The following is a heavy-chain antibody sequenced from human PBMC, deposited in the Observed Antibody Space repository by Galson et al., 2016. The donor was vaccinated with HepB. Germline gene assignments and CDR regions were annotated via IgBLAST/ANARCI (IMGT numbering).Heavy chain of an antibody. D-gene: IGHD5-12*01. J-gene: IGHJ5*02. CDR1: GGSMSIGGYY. Sequence: TLSLTCTVSGGSMSIGGYYWNWIRQHPARGLEWIGYIYYSGSTYYNPSLESRVTMSVDTSKSQFSLKLSSVTAADTAVYYCARGHVATRIVFWLDPWGQGTLVTVSS. V-gene: IGHV4-31*03. CDR3: ARGHVATRIVFWLDP. CDR2: IYYSGST.